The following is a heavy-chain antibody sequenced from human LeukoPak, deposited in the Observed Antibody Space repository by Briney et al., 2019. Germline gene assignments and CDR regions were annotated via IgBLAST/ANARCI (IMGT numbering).Heavy chain of an antibody. CDR1: GGSFSGYY. Sequence: SETLSLTCAVYGGSFSGYYWSWIRQPPGKGLGWIGEINHSGSTNYNPSLKSRVTISVDTSKNQFSLKLSSVTAAGTAVYYCARDCSSTSCYFYYYGMDVWGKGTTVTVSS. CDR3: ARDCSSTSCYFYYYGMDV. D-gene: IGHD2-2*01. J-gene: IGHJ6*04. CDR2: INHSGST. V-gene: IGHV4-34*01.